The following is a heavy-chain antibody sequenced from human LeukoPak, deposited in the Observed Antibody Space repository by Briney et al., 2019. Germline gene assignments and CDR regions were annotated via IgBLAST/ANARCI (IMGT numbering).Heavy chain of an antibody. J-gene: IGHJ4*02. CDR3: ARVGTEYSSSQALGDY. D-gene: IGHD6-6*01. CDR1: GFTFSTYA. Sequence: GGSLRLSCAASGFTFSTYAMHWVRQAPGKGLEWVAVISYDGSSKYYADSVKGRFTISRDNSKNTLYLQMNSLRAEDTAVYYCARVGTEYSSSQALGDYWGQGTLVTVSS. V-gene: IGHV3-30*04. CDR2: ISYDGSSK.